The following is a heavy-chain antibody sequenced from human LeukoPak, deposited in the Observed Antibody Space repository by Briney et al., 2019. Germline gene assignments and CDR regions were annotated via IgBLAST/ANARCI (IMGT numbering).Heavy chain of an antibody. J-gene: IGHJ4*02. CDR1: GFTFDDYA. Sequence: GGSLRLSCAASGFTFDDYAMHWVRHAPGKGLEWVSGISWNSGSMDYADSVKGRFTISRDNAKNSLYLQMNSLRAEDTAVYYCAKADYGSIIYWGQGTLVTVSS. V-gene: IGHV3-9*01. D-gene: IGHD3-10*01. CDR2: ISWNSGSM. CDR3: AKADYGSIIY.